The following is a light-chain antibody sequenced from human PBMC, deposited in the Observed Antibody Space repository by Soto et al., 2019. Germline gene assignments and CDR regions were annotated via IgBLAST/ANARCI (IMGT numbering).Light chain of an antibody. V-gene: IGKV1-13*02. CDR2: DAS. CDR1: QGISSA. Sequence: AIQLTQSPSSLSASVGDRVTITCRASQGISSALAWYQQKPGKAPKLLIYDASSLESGVPSRFSGSGSGTEFTLTISSLQPEDFATYYCQQFNSYPFLTFGGGTKVEIK. CDR3: QQFNSYPFLT. J-gene: IGKJ4*01.